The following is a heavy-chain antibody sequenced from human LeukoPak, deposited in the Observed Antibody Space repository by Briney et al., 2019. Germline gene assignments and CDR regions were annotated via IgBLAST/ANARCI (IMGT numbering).Heavy chain of an antibody. Sequence: SESLSLTCTVSGGSISSSSYYWGWIRQPPGKGLEWIGSIYYSGSTYYNPSLKSRVTISVDTSKNQFSLKLSSVTAADTAVYFCARDAGVGEAMIVVPQGYWGQGTLVTVSS. CDR3: ARDAGVGEAMIVVPQGY. J-gene: IGHJ4*02. V-gene: IGHV4-39*07. D-gene: IGHD3-22*01. CDR2: IYYSGST. CDR1: GGSISSSSYY.